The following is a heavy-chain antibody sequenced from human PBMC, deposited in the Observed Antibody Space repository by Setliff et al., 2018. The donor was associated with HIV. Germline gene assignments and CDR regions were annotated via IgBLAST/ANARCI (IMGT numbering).Heavy chain of an antibody. CDR2: INDFRST. CDR3: ATRPDGAMGNYFYMDV. J-gene: IGHJ6*03. D-gene: IGHD4-17*01. CDR1: GGSFSGHY. V-gene: IGHV4-34*01. Sequence: PSETLSLTCAVYGGSFSGHYWSWIRQPPGKGLEWIGEINDFRSTNCNPSLKTRVTISVDTSKKQFSLRLSSVTAADTAVYYCATRPDGAMGNYFYMDVWGKGTTVTVSS.